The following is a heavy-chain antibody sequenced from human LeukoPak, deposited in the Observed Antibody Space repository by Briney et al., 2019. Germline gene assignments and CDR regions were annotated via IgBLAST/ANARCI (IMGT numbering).Heavy chain of an antibody. CDR2: ISGSGGST. Sequence: PGGSLRLSCAASGFTFSSYAMSWVRQAPGKGLEWVSAISGSGGSTYYADSVKGRFTISRDNSKNALYLQMNSLRAEDTAVYYCAKDRTAMVTEFDYWGQGTLVTVSS. CDR1: GFTFSSYA. CDR3: AKDRTAMVTEFDY. V-gene: IGHV3-23*01. J-gene: IGHJ4*02. D-gene: IGHD5-18*01.